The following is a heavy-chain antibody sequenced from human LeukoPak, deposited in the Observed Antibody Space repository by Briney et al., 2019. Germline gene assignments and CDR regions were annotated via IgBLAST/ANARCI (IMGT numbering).Heavy chain of an antibody. J-gene: IGHJ4*02. CDR1: GFTVSRNY. CDR2: IYSGGST. CDR3: ARDKRGATAPYFDY. Sequence: PGGSLRLSCAASGFTVSRNYMSWVRQAPGKGLEWVSVIYSGGSTYYADSVRGRFTISRDNSKNTLYLQMNSLRAEDTAVYYCARDKRGATAPYFDYWGQGTLVTVSS. V-gene: IGHV3-53*01. D-gene: IGHD1-26*01.